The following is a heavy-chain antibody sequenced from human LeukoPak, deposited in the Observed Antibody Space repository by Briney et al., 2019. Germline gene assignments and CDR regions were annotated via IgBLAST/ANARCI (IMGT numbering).Heavy chain of an antibody. CDR1: GFTFDDYG. CDR3: AKAPVTTCRGAFCYPFDY. V-gene: IGHV3-30*02. Sequence: GGSLRLSCAASGFTFDDYGMSWVRQAPGKGLEWVAFIRYDGSNKYYADSVKGRFTISRDSSKNTLFLQMNRLRPEDAAVYYCAKAPVTTCRGAFCYPFDYWGLGTLVTVSS. J-gene: IGHJ4*02. D-gene: IGHD2-15*01. CDR2: IRYDGSNK.